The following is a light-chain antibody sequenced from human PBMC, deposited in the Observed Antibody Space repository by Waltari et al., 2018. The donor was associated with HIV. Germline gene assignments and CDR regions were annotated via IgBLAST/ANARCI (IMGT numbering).Light chain of an antibody. CDR3: QLRSSWPLT. CDR1: LSASNR. Sequence: NVLTQSPATLSLSPGETATLSCKASLSASNRLAWYQQKPGQAPRLLIYDASNRATDIPARFSGSGSGTDFTLTISNLEPEDFAVYYCQLRSSWPLTFGGGTKVEMK. V-gene: IGKV3-11*01. CDR2: DAS. J-gene: IGKJ4*01.